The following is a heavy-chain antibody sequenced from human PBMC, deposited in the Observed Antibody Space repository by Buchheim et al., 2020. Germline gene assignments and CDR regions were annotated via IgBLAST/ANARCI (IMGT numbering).Heavy chain of an antibody. V-gene: IGHV3-33*01. CDR1: GFTFSSYG. CDR3: ARESPYDYVWGSYRPSNSYYFDY. D-gene: IGHD3-16*02. J-gene: IGHJ4*02. CDR2: IWYDGSNK. Sequence: QVQLVESGGGVVQPGRSLRLSCAASGFTFSSYGMHWVRQAPGKGLEWVAVIWYDGSNKYYADSVKGRFTISRDNSKNTLYLQMNSLRAEDTAVYYCARESPYDYVWGSYRPSNSYYFDYWGQGTL.